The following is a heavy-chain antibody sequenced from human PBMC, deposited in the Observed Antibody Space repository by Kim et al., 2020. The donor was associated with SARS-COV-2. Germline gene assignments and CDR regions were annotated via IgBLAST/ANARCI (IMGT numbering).Heavy chain of an antibody. CDR3: ARVRYDSSGDDAFDI. J-gene: IGHJ3*02. CDR1: GGSISSGGYS. Sequence: SETLSLTCAVSGGSISSGGYSWSWIRQPPGKGLEWIGYIYHSGSTYYNPSLKSRVTISVDRSKNQFSLKLSSVTAADTAVYYCARVRYDSSGDDAFDIWGQGTMVTVSS. CDR2: IYHSGST. D-gene: IGHD3-22*01. V-gene: IGHV4-30-2*01.